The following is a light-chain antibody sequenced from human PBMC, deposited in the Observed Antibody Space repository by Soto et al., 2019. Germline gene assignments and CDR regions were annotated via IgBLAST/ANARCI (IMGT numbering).Light chain of an antibody. CDR1: SGHSSYA. V-gene: IGLV4-69*01. CDR2: LNSDGSH. J-gene: IGLJ2*01. Sequence: QAVLTQSPSASASLGASVKLTCTLSSGHSSYAIAWHQQQPEKGPRYLVRLNSDGSHSKGDGIPDRFSGSSSGAERYLTISSLQSEDEADYYCQTWDTGRGVFGGGTKLTVL. CDR3: QTWDTGRGV.